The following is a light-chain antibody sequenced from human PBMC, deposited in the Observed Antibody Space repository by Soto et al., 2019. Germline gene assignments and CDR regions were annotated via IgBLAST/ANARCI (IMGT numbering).Light chain of an antibody. Sequence: ESVLTQSPGTLSLSPGERATLSCRASQSVSSNSLAWYQQKPGQAPRLLIYGASSRATGTPDRFSGSGSGTASTLTISRLEPEDFAVYYCQQFGGSPPSWTFGQGTKVEI. J-gene: IGKJ1*01. V-gene: IGKV3-20*01. CDR3: QQFGGSPPSWT. CDR1: QSVSSNS. CDR2: GAS.